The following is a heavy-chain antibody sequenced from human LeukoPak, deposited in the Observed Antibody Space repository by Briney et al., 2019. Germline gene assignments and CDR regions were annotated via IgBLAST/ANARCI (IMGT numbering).Heavy chain of an antibody. CDR1: GFTFSSYW. J-gene: IGHJ4*02. V-gene: IGHV3-7*01. Sequence: GGSLRLSCAASGFTFSSYWMSWVRQAPGKGLEWVANIKQDGGEIYYVDSVKGRFTISGDNAKNSLSLQMNSLRAEDTAVYYCAKSFSAVPYYYGPFDYWGQGTLVTVSS. CDR2: IKQDGGEI. D-gene: IGHD3-10*01. CDR3: AKSFSAVPYYYGPFDY.